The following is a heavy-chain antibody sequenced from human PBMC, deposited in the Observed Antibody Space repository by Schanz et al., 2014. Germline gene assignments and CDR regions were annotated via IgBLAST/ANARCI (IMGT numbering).Heavy chain of an antibody. CDR2: ISRDGTTS. CDR3: ARGGPGAMDRYYSMDV. CDR1: GFIFNDYY. Sequence: QVQLVESGGGLVKPGGSLRLSCAASGFIFNDYYMNWIRQAPGKGLEWLSYISRDGTTSYYADSVKGRFTISRDISRNTLYLEMNSLRAEDTAVYYCARGGPGAMDRYYSMDVWGQGTTVTVSS. V-gene: IGHV3-11*04. J-gene: IGHJ6*02. D-gene: IGHD3-10*01.